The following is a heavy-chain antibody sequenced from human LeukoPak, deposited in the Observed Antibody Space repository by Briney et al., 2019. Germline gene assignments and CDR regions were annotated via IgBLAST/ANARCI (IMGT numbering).Heavy chain of an antibody. Sequence: PGGSLRLSCAASGFTFNVYAINWVRQAPGRGLEWVSVISGGTGGSTYYADSVKGRFTISRDNSKNTLYLQMNSLRAEDTAVYYCAKRGSSSWTQFDYWGQGTLVTVSS. CDR2: ISGGTGGST. V-gene: IGHV3-23*01. CDR3: AKRGSSSWTQFDY. CDR1: GFTFNVYA. J-gene: IGHJ4*02. D-gene: IGHD6-13*01.